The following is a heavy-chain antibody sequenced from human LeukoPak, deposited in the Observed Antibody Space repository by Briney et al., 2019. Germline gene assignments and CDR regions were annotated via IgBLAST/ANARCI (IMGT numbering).Heavy chain of an antibody. V-gene: IGHV4-59*11. CDR1: GGSISSHY. D-gene: IGHD6-13*01. CDR3: ARGKIAGGSDGAFDI. CDR2: IHYSGST. Sequence: SETLSLTCTVSGGSISSHYWSWIRQPPGKGLEWMGFIHYSGSTNYNPSLKSRVSISVDTSKNQLSLRVSSVSAADTAVYYCARGKIAGGSDGAFDIWGQGTKVTVSS. J-gene: IGHJ3*02.